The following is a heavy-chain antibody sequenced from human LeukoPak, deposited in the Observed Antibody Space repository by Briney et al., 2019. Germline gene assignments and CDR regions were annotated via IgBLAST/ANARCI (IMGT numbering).Heavy chain of an antibody. CDR3: SKRGSALDIV. D-gene: IGHD2-2*03. CDR1: GITLSSYA. J-gene: IGHJ3*01. CDR2: IVAGGSNT. V-gene: IGHV3-23*01. Sequence: GGSLRLSCVGYGITLSSYAMNWVRQAPGKGLEWVSGIVAGGSNTYYADSVKGRFTMSRDNSKNTLYLQMDSLRAEDTAVYYCSKRGSALDIVWGQGTMVTVSS.